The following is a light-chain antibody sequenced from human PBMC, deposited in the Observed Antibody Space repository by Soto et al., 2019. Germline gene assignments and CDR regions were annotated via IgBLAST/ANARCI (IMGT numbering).Light chain of an antibody. CDR3: SSYTSSSTYV. Sequence: QSALTQPASVSGSPGQSITIACTGTSSDVGGYNYVSWYQQYPGKAPRLVISDVSNRPSGVSNRFSGSKSGNSASLTISGLQAEDEADDYCSSYTSSSTYVFGTGTKVTVL. J-gene: IGLJ1*01. CDR2: DVS. V-gene: IGLV2-14*01. CDR1: SSDVGGYNY.